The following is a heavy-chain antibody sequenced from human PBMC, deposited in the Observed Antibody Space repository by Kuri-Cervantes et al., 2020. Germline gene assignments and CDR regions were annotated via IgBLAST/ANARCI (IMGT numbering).Heavy chain of an antibody. Sequence: SGTTLGQPPQTLTLTCTLSGSSLSTSGMRVSWIRQPPGKALEWLARIDWDDDKRYSPSLKSRLTITKDTSKNQVVLTMTNMDPVDTATYYCARMRVQGVSEYNWFDPWGQGTLVTVSS. J-gene: IGHJ5*02. CDR2: IDWDDDK. CDR3: ARMRVQGVSEYNWFDP. V-gene: IGHV2-5*08. D-gene: IGHD3-10*01. CDR1: GSSLSTSGMR.